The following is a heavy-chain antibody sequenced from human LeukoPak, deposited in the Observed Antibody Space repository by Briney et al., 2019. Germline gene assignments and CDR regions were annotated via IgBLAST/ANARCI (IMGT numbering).Heavy chain of an antibody. CDR2: IYSGGST. J-gene: IGHJ4*02. Sequence: GGSLRLSCAASGFTVSTHYMTWVRQAPGKGLEWVSVIYSGGSTYYADSVTGRFTISRDNSKNTLYLQMNSLRTEDTAVYYCAGLPNYWGQGTLVTVSS. CDR3: AGLPNY. CDR1: GFTVSTHY. V-gene: IGHV3-66*02.